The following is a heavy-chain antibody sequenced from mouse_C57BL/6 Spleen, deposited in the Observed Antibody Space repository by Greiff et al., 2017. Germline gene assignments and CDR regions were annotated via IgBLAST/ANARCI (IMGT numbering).Heavy chain of an antibody. Sequence: QVQLKESGAELVRPGASVTLSCKASGYTFTDYEMHWVKQTPVHGLEWIGAIDPETGGTAYNQKFKGKAILTADKSSSTAYMELRSLTSEDSAVYYCTVYYSNYGYYAMDYWGQGTSVTVSS. CDR2: IDPETGGT. J-gene: IGHJ4*01. CDR1: GYTFTDYE. V-gene: IGHV1-15*01. CDR3: TVYYSNYGYYAMDY. D-gene: IGHD2-5*01.